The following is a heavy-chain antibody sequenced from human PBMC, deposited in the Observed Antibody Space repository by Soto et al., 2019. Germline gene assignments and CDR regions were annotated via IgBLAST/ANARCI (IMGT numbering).Heavy chain of an antibody. CDR2: INGDGGTI. CDR3: TRGGNYYFDY. CDR1: GFTFSTSW. J-gene: IGHJ4*02. Sequence: EVQLVEAGGGLVQPGGSLRLSCAASGFTFSTSWIHWVRQAPGKGLVWVSRINGDGGTINYADSVKGQFTISRDNAKNTVYLQMNSLSADDTAVYYCTRGGNYYFDYWVQGTLVTVSS. V-gene: IGHV3-74*01. D-gene: IGHD1-7*01.